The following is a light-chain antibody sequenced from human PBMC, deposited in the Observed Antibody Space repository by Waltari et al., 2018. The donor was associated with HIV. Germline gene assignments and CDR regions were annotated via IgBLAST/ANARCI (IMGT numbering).Light chain of an antibody. V-gene: IGKV1-39*01. CDR2: DAS. J-gene: IGKJ3*01. CDR3: QQTYTVPLT. Sequence: DIQMTQSPSSLSASVGDRVTLPCRSSQYINTSLNWYQQKPGTAPKALIYDASSLESGVPSRFSGSGLGTDFTLTISSLQPDDYATYFCQQTYTVPLTFGPGTKVDIK. CDR1: QYINTS.